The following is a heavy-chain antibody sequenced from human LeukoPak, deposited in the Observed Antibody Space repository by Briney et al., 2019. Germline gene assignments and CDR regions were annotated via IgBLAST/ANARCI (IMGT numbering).Heavy chain of an antibody. J-gene: IGHJ4*02. D-gene: IGHD5-24*01. V-gene: IGHV1-2*02. CDR3: AREAGDGYNTGPIDY. Sequence: ASVKVPCKASGYTFTGYYMHWVRQAPGQGLEWMGWINPNSGGTNYAQKFQGRVTMTRDTSISTAYMELSRLRSDDTAVYYCAREAGDGYNTGPIDYWGQGTLVTVSS. CDR2: INPNSGGT. CDR1: GYTFTGYY.